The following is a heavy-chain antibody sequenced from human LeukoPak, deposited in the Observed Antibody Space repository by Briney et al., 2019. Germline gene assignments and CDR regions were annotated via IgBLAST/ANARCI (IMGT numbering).Heavy chain of an antibody. V-gene: IGHV3-23*01. J-gene: IGHJ4*02. Sequence: LPGGSLRLSCAASGFTFSRSAMTWVRQGPGTGLEFFASIIYSGGATYYADSVKGRFTISRDNSKNTLYLRVNSLRAEDTALYYCAKDGLYYDGSEHVYYFDSWGQGTLVTVSS. CDR2: IIYSGGAT. D-gene: IGHD3-22*01. CDR1: GFTFSRSA. CDR3: AKDGLYYDGSEHVYYFDS.